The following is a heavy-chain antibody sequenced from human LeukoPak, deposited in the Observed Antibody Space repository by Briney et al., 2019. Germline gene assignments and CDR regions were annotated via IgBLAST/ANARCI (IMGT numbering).Heavy chain of an antibody. CDR1: GFTFSSYW. V-gene: IGHV3-74*01. CDR3: ARHGLRGTPVAGDFDY. CDR2: INSDGSST. Sequence: PGGSLRLSCAASGFTFSSYWMHWVRQAPGKGLVWVSRINSDGSSTSYADSVKGRFTISRDNAKNTLYLQMNSLRAEDTALYYCARHGLRGTPVAGDFDYWGQGTLVTVSS. J-gene: IGHJ4*02. D-gene: IGHD6-19*01.